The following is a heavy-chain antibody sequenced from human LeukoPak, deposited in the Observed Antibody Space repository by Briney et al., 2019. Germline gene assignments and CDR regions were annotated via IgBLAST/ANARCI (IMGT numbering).Heavy chain of an antibody. Sequence: GGSLRLSCAASGFTFSSYGMHWVRQAPGKGLEWVAVMWYDGSNKYYADSVKGRFTISRDNSKNTLYLQMNSLRAEDTAVYYCARRAGYYYYYGMDVWGQGTTVTVSS. CDR1: GFTFSSYG. D-gene: IGHD6-19*01. V-gene: IGHV3-33*01. CDR3: ARRAGYYYYYGMDV. CDR2: MWYDGSNK. J-gene: IGHJ6*02.